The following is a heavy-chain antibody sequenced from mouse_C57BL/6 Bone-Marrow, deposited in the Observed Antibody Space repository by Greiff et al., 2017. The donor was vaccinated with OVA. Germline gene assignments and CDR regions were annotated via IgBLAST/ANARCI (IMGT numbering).Heavy chain of an antibody. J-gene: IGHJ2*01. CDR3: ARGGLGRRFDY. V-gene: IGHV1-82*01. CDR2: IYPGDGDT. D-gene: IGHD4-1*01. CDR1: GYAFSSSW. Sequence: QVQLKESGPELVKPGASVKISCKASGYAFSSSWMNWVKQRPGKGLEWIGRIYPGDGDTNYNGKFKGKATLTADKSSSTAYMQLSSLTSEDSAIYYCARGGLGRRFDYWGQGTTLTVSS.